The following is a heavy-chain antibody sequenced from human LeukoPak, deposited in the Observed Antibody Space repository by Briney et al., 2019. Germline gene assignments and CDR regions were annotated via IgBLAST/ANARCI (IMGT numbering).Heavy chain of an antibody. Sequence: SETLSLTCTVSSGSITSYYWSWIRQPPGKGLEYIGHIYYTGTTDYNPSLKSRVTMSVVTSKSQFSLRLISVTASDTAVYFCAGAPNRHYFDYRGQGTLVAVSS. CDR1: SGSITSYY. CDR3: AGAPNRHYFDY. V-gene: IGHV4-59*01. CDR2: IYYTGTT. J-gene: IGHJ4*02.